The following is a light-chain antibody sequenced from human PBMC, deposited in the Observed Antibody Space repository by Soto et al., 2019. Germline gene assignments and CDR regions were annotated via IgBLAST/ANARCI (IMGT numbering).Light chain of an antibody. V-gene: IGLV2-14*01. CDR3: SSYTSSSLYV. CDR1: SSDVGGSNY. Sequence: QSALAQPASVSGSPGQSITISCTGTSSDVGGSNYVSWYQQLPGKAPKLMIYDVSDRPSAVSNRFSGSKSGNTASLTISGLQAEDEADYYCSSYTSSSLYVFGTGTKVTVL. CDR2: DVS. J-gene: IGLJ1*01.